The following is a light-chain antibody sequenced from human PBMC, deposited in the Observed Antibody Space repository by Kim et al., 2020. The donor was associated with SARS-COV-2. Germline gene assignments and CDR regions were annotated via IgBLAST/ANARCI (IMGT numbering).Light chain of an antibody. CDR3: QKYNRTPLT. CDR2: GAS. V-gene: IGKV1-27*01. Sequence: DLQMTQSPSSLSASVGDRVTLTCRASQDITNYLAWYQQKPERVPQLLIYGASTLQSGAPSRFNGSGSGTEFTLTINSLQTEDVATYYGQKYNRTPLTSGGGTKVDIK. CDR1: QDITNY. J-gene: IGKJ4*01.